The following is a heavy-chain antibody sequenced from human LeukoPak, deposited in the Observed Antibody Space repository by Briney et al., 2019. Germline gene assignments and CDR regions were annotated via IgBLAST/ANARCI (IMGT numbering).Heavy chain of an antibody. V-gene: IGHV4-4*02. CDR2: IYHSGST. J-gene: IGHJ4*02. CDR1: GGSISSSNW. CDR3: ARGRDGFNSLPFDY. D-gene: IGHD5-24*01. Sequence: SGTLSLTCVVSGGSISSSNWWSWVRQPPGKGLEWIGEIYHSGSTNYIPSLKTRITISVDKSKNQFSLSLTSVTAADTAVYYCARGRDGFNSLPFDYWGQGTLVTVSS.